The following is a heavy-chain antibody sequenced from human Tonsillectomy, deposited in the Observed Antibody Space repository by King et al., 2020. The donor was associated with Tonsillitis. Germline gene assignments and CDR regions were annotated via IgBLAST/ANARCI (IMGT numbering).Heavy chain of an antibody. Sequence: QLQESGPGLVKPSETLSLTCTVSGGSISSYYWSWIRQPPGKGLVWIGYIYYSGSTNYNPSLKSRVTISVDTSKNQFSLKLTSVTAADTAVYYCAREYSSGWDRYWYFDLWGRGTLVTVSS. J-gene: IGHJ2*01. CDR1: GGSISSYY. V-gene: IGHV4-59*01. CDR2: IYYSGST. CDR3: AREYSSGWDRYWYFDL. D-gene: IGHD6-19*01.